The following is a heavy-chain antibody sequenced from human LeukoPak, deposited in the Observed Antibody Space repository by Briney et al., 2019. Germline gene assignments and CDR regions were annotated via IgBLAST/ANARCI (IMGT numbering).Heavy chain of an antibody. CDR2: IYYSGST. V-gene: IGHV4-39*01. Sequence: SETLSLTCTVSGGSISSSSYYWGWIRQPPGKGLEWIGSIYYSGSTYYNPSLKGRVTISVDTSKNQFSLKLSSVTAADTAVYYCARQGGGWFDPWGQGTLVTVSS. J-gene: IGHJ5*02. CDR1: GGSISSSSYY. CDR3: ARQGGGWFDP. D-gene: IGHD3-16*01.